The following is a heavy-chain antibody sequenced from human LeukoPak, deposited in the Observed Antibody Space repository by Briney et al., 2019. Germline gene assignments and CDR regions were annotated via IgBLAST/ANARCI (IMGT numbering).Heavy chain of an antibody. CDR2: MNPNSGNT. D-gene: IGHD2-2*01. J-gene: IGHJ6*03. V-gene: IGHV1-8*01. CDR3: ARGYCSSTTCYHYYYMDV. CDR1: GYTFTSYD. Sequence: ASVKVSCKASGYTFTSYDINWVRQATGQGPEWMGWMNPNSGNTGYAQKFQGRVTMTRNTSISTAYMELSSLRSEDTAVYYCARGYCSSTTCYHYYYMDVWGKGTTVTVSS.